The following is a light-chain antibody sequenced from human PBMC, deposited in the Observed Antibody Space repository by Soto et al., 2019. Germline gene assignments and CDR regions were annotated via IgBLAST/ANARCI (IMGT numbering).Light chain of an antibody. V-gene: IGLV2-14*01. CDR1: SGDIGGYNY. J-gene: IGLJ2*01. Sequence: QSALTQPASVSGSPGQSVTISCTGTSGDIGGYNYVSWYQHHPGKAPKLVISEVNHRPSGISNRFSGSKSGTTASLTISGLQAEDEAHYYCSSFTNSSTLVVFGGVTKLTVL. CDR3: SSFTNSSTLVV. CDR2: EVN.